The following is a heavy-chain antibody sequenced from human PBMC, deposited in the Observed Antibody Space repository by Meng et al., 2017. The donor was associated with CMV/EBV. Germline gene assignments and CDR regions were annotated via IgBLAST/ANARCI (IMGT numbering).Heavy chain of an antibody. D-gene: IGHD3-3*01. CDR1: GGSFSGYY. CDR2: INHSGST. Sequence: QVQLQQWGAGLLKPSGTLYHTCAVYGGSFSGYYWSWIRQPPGKALEWIGEINHSGSTNYNPSLKSRVTISVDTSKNQFSLKLSSVTAADTAVYYCARGSRRLPRFNWFDPWGQGTLVTVSS. V-gene: IGHV4-34*01. J-gene: IGHJ5*02. CDR3: ARGSRRLPRFNWFDP.